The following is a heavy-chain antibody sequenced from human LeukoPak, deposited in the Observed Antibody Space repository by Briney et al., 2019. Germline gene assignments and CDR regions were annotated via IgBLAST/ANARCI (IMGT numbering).Heavy chain of an antibody. CDR3: TRDPHALDY. CDR1: GFTFSSYS. Sequence: GGSLRLSCAASGFTFSSYSMNWVRQPPGKRMEWVAYITRSSSPIYYAGSVKGRFTISRDNGKNSLYLQMDSRRDEDTAIYCCTRDPHALDYWGKGNLVTVSS. CDR2: ITRSSSPI. J-gene: IGHJ4*02. V-gene: IGHV3-48*02.